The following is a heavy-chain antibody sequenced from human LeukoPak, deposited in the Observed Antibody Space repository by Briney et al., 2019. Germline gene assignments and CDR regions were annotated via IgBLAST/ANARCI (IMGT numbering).Heavy chain of an antibody. CDR3: ARDLDSSGYTDY. CDR2: ISSSSSYM. V-gene: IGHV3-21*01. CDR1: GFIFSSYN. Sequence: GGSLRLSCVASGFIFSSYNMNWVRQVPGKGLEWVSFISSSSSYMYYADSVKGRFIISRDNATNSLYLQMNSLRVEDTAVYYCARDLDSSGYTDYWGQGTLVTVSS. J-gene: IGHJ4*02. D-gene: IGHD3-22*01.